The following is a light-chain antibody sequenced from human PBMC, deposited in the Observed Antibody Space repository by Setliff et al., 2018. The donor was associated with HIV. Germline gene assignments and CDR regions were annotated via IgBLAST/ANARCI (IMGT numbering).Light chain of an antibody. CDR1: STNVGKYDF. J-gene: IGLJ1*01. CDR3: CSYGSSDTFV. Sequence: QSVLTQPASVSGSPGQSITISCTGNSTNVGKYDFVSWYRQYPGKAPELTIYEVTEWPSGISDRFSGSKSGNTASLTISGLQADDEADYYCCSYGSSDTFVFGTGTKVTVL. V-gene: IGLV2-23*02. CDR2: EVT.